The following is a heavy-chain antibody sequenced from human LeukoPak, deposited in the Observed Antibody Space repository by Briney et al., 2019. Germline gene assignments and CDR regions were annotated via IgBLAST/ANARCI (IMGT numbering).Heavy chain of an antibody. Sequence: GSLRLSCAASGFTFSSYSMNWVRQAPGKGLEWGSYISSSSSTIYYADSVKCRFTISRDNAKNSLYLQMNSLRDEDTAVYYCATRRLGYCSSTRCSSPVYWGQGTLVTVSS. J-gene: IGHJ4*02. CDR2: ISSSSSTI. CDR1: GFTFSSYS. V-gene: IGHV3-48*02. D-gene: IGHD2-2*01. CDR3: ATRRLGYCSSTRCSSPVY.